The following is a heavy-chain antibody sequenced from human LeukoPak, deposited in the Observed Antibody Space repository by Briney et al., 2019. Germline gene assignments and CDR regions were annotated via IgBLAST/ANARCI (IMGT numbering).Heavy chain of an antibody. CDR3: ARGVKVVGYCSGGSCYPLYYYYGMDV. D-gene: IGHD2-15*01. CDR2: INHSGST. V-gene: IGHV4-34*01. Sequence: SETLSLTCAVYGGSFSGYYWSWIRQPPGKGLEWIGEINHSGSTNCNPSLKRRVTISVDTSKNQFSLKLSSVTAADTAVYYCARGVKVVGYCSGGSCYPLYYYYGMDVWGQGTTVTVSS. CDR1: GGSFSGYY. J-gene: IGHJ6*02.